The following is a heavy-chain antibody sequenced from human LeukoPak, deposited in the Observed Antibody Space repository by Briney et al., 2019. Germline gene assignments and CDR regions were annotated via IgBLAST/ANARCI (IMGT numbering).Heavy chain of an antibody. D-gene: IGHD5-18*01. CDR2: IYHSGST. J-gene: IGHJ3*01. CDR3: ATCGYSYGPEAFAV. Sequence: SETLSLTCAVSGGSISSGGYSWSWIRQPPGKGLEWIGYIYHSGSTYYNPSLKSRVTISVDRSKNQFSLKLSSVTAADTAVYYCATCGYSYGPEAFAVWGQGTMVTVSS. CDR1: GGSISSGGYS. V-gene: IGHV4-30-2*01.